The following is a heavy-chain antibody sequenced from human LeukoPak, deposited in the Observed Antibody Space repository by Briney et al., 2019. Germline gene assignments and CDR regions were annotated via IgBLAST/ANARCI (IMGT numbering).Heavy chain of an antibody. Sequence: SETLSLTCTVSGGSISSSSYYWGWIRQPPGRGLEWIWIIYYSGSTYYNPSLKSRVTLSVNTSKNQFSLKLSSVTAADTAVYYCARGRGLGYYFDYWGQGTLVTVSS. CDR1: GGSISSSSYY. J-gene: IGHJ4*02. V-gene: IGHV4-39*07. D-gene: IGHD6-25*01. CDR3: ARGRGLGYYFDY. CDR2: IYYSGST.